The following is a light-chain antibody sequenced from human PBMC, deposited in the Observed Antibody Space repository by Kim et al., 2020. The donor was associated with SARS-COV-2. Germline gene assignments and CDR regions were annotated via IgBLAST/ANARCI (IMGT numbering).Light chain of an antibody. CDR1: QSIRSY. J-gene: IGKJ2*01. CDR3: QQSYSTPRT. Sequence: SASVGDRVTSTCRASQSIRSYLNWYQQKPGKAPKLLIYAASSLQSGVPSRFSGSGSGTDFTLTISSLQPEDFATYYCQQSYSTPRTFGQGTKLEI. V-gene: IGKV1-39*01. CDR2: AAS.